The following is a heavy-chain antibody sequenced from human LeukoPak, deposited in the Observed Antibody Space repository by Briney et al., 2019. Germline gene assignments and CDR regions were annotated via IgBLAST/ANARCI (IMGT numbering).Heavy chain of an antibody. Sequence: GGSLRLSCAASGFTFSSYGMHWVRQAPGKGLEWVAFIRYDGSNKYYADSVKGRFTISRDNSKNTLYLQMNSLRAEDTAVYYCAKDGDYDILTGYNWFDPWGQGTLVTVSS. J-gene: IGHJ5*02. V-gene: IGHV3-30*02. CDR3: AKDGDYDILTGYNWFDP. CDR2: IRYDGSNK. D-gene: IGHD3-9*01. CDR1: GFTFSSYG.